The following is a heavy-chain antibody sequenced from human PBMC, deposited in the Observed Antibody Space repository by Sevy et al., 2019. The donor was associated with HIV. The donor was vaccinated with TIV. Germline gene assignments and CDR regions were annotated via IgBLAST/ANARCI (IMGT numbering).Heavy chain of an antibody. CDR2: ISYDGSNK. CDR1: GFTFSSYA. D-gene: IGHD1-26*01. J-gene: IGHJ4*02. Sequence: GGSLRLSCAASGFTFSSYAMHWVRQAPGKGLEWVAVISYDGSNKYYADSVKGRFTISRDNSKNTLYLQMNSLRAEDTAVYYCARDQESGSYFDCWGQGTLVTVSS. V-gene: IGHV3-30*04. CDR3: ARDQESGSYFDC.